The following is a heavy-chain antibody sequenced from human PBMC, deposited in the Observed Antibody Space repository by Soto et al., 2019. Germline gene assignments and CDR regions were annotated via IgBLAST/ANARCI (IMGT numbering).Heavy chain of an antibody. CDR3: ARDSIEGRFDP. CDR2: ISAYNGNT. Sequence: ASVKVSCKASGYIFTSYGITWVRQAPGQGLEWMGWISAYNGNTNYAQKFQGRVTMTTDTSTSTAYMELRSLRSDDTAVYYCARDSIEGRFDPWGQGTLVIVSS. V-gene: IGHV1-18*01. CDR1: GYIFTSYG. D-gene: IGHD3-16*02. J-gene: IGHJ5*02.